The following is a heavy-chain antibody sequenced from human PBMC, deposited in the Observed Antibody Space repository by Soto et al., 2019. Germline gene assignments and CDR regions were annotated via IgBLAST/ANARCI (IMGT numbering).Heavy chain of an antibody. V-gene: IGHV4-39*01. CDR1: GASIISSNSY. J-gene: IGHJ3*02. CDR2: VSFGRDT. Sequence: PSETLSLTCTVSGASIISSNSYWAWIRQSPGTGLEWIGSVSFGRDTYFNPSLKSRLTISADTSKNEISLNLNSVTAADTAVYYCARQPLHRVGSSISTLDIWGQGTVVT. CDR3: ARQPLHRVGSSISTLDI. D-gene: IGHD1-26*01.